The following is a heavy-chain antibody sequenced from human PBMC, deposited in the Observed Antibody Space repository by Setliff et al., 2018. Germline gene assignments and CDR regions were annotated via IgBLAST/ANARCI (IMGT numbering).Heavy chain of an antibody. CDR1: GGTFANKP. J-gene: IGHJ4*02. CDR2: IIPIFGTA. CDR3: TSGYPIDY. Sequence: SVKVSCKASGGTFANKPISWVRQAPGQGLEWMGGIIPIFGTANYARKFQARVTITADESTSTAYMELSSLRSEDTAVYYCTSGYPIDYWGQGTLVTVSS. D-gene: IGHD5-18*01. V-gene: IGHV1-69*13.